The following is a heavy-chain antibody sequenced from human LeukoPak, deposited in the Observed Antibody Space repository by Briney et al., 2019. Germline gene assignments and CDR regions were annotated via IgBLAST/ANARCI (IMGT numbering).Heavy chain of an antibody. D-gene: IGHD5-18*01. V-gene: IGHV4-34*01. J-gene: IGHJ6*04. Sequence: PSETLSLTCAVYGGSFSGYYWSWIRQPPGKGLEGMGEINHSGSTNYNPSLKSRVNISVDTSKNQFSLKLSSVTAADTAVYYCARMREAMAYYYYGMDVWGKGTTVTVSS. CDR3: ARMREAMAYYYYGMDV. CDR1: GGSFSGYY. CDR2: INHSGST.